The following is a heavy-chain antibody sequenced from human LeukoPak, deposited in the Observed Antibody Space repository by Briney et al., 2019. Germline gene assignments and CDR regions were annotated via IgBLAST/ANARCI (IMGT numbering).Heavy chain of an antibody. D-gene: IGHD2/OR15-2a*01. J-gene: IGHJ3*02. CDR2: IYPGDSDT. CDR3: ARGNLQYLGFGDAFDI. V-gene: IGHV5-51*01. Sequence: GESLKISCKGSGYNFMSYWVGWVRQMPGKGLDWMGIIYPGDSDTRYSPSFRGQVTISADKSNTTAYLQWNSLKISDTAIYYCARGNLQYLGFGDAFDIWGQGTMVTVSS. CDR1: GYNFMSYW.